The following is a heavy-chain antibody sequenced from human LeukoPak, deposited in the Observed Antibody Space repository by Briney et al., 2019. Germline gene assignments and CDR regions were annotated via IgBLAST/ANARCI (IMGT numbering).Heavy chain of an antibody. CDR2: ISYDGSNK. V-gene: IGHV3-30-3*01. J-gene: IGHJ4*02. CDR3: ARGKYYYDSNRSWGVFDY. CDR1: GFTFSSYA. D-gene: IGHD3-22*01. Sequence: GGSLRLFCAASGFTFSSYAMHWVRQAPGKGLDWVAVISYDGSNKYYADSVKGRFTISRDNSKNTLYLQMNSLRAEDTAVYYCARGKYYYDSNRSWGVFDYWGQGTLVTVSS.